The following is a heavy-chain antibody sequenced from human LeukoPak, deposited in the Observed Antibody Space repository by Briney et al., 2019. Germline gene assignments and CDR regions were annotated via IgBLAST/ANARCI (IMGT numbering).Heavy chain of an antibody. CDR3: AKRGVVIRVILVGSQKEAYYFDS. CDR2: ISGSGGST. D-gene: IGHD3-22*01. CDR1: GITLSNYG. J-gene: IGHJ4*02. Sequence: PGGSLRLSCAVSGITLSNYGMSWVRQGPGKGLEWVAGISGSGGSTNYADSVKGRFTISRDNRKNTLYLQMNSLRAEDTAVYFCAKRGVVIRVILVGSQKEAYYFDSWGQGALVTVSS. V-gene: IGHV3-23*01.